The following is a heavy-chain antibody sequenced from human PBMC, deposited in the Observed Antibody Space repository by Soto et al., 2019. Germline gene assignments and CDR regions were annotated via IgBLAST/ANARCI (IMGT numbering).Heavy chain of an antibody. D-gene: IGHD7-27*01. Sequence: ASVKVSCKASGYTFTNNGVNWVRQATGRGLEWMGWMNPSTGETGYTEKFQGRLAMTRDTSITTAYMELTSLTSEDTAVYYCTRAGDSGAWISNWGQGTLVTV. J-gene: IGHJ4*02. V-gene: IGHV1-8*02. CDR2: MNPSTGET. CDR1: GYTFTNNG. CDR3: TRAGDSGAWISN.